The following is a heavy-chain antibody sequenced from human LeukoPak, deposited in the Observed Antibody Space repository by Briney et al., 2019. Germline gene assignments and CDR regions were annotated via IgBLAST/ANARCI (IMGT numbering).Heavy chain of an antibody. Sequence: ASVRVSCKASGYTFTGYYINWVRQAPGQGLEWMGWINPNSGGKNYAHKFQGRVTMTRDTSINTAYMGLSRLRSVDTAVYYCASGNFDFWSGYYPTFDYWGRGTLVTVSS. CDR1: GYTFTGYY. CDR3: ASGNFDFWSGYYPTFDY. J-gene: IGHJ4*02. V-gene: IGHV1-2*07. D-gene: IGHD3-3*01. CDR2: INPNSGGK.